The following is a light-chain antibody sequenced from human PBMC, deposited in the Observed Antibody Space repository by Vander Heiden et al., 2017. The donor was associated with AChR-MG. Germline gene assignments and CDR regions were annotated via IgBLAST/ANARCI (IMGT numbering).Light chain of an antibody. V-gene: IGKV1-39*01. CDR3: QQSYTTRWT. CDR2: AAS. J-gene: IGKJ1*01. Sequence: DIQMPQSPSSLSASVGDRLTITCRASRSISNYLNWYQHKPGTPPKLLISAASSLQSGVPSRFSGRGSGTDFTLTISSLQPEDFATYFCQQSYTTRWTFAQGTKVEIK. CDR1: RSISNY.